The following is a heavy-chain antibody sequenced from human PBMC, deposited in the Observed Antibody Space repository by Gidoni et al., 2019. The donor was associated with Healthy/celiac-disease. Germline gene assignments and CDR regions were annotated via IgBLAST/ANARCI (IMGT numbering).Heavy chain of an antibody. CDR2: IYTSGST. J-gene: IGHJ5*02. CDR3: ARDQRVESSGWDEYGDLVWFDP. D-gene: IGHD6-19*01. Sequence: QVQLQESGPGLAKPSETLSLTSTVSGGSISSSYWSWIRQPAGKGLEWIGRIYTSGSTNYNPSLKSRVTMSVDTSKNQFSLKLSSVTAADTAVYYCARDQRVESSGWDEYGDLVWFDPWGQGTLVTVSS. V-gene: IGHV4-4*07. CDR1: GGSISSSY.